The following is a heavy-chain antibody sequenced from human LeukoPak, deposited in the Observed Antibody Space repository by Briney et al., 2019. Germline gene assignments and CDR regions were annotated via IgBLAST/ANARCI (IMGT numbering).Heavy chain of an antibody. CDR3: ARGPRKAGYCSGGSCYSIPYFDY. Sequence: ASVKVSCKASGYTFTSYDINWVRQATGQGLEWMGWMNPNSGNTGYAQKFQGRVTMTRDMSTSTVYMELSSLRSEDTAVYYCARGPRKAGYCSGGSCYSIPYFDYWGQGTLVTVSS. D-gene: IGHD2-15*01. V-gene: IGHV1-8*01. CDR2: MNPNSGNT. J-gene: IGHJ4*02. CDR1: GYTFTSYD.